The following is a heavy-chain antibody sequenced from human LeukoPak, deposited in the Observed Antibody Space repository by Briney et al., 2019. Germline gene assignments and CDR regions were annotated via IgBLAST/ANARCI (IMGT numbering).Heavy chain of an antibody. CDR3: ARGPGYLVLYFDY. CDR2: IWYDGSHK. Sequence: QSGGSLRLSCAASGLTFSNNGMHWVRQAPGKGLEWVAVIWYDGSHKYYAGSVKGRFTISRDNSKNTLYLQMNSLRAGDTAVYYCARGPGYLVLYFDYWGQGTLVTVSS. V-gene: IGHV3-33*01. CDR1: GLTFSNNG. D-gene: IGHD6-25*01. J-gene: IGHJ4*02.